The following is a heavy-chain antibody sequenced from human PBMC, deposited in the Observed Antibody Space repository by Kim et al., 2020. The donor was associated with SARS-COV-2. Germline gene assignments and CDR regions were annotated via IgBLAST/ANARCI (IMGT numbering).Heavy chain of an antibody. CDR1: GGSLSGYH. D-gene: IGHD2-2*02. CDR2: INHSGST. Sequence: SETLSLTCAVYGGSLSGYHLTWIRQAPGKGLEWIGEINHSGSTNCNPSLKSRVTISLDGSKNQFSVNLRSVTAADTAVYYCARGRAGVVPSPILGIGPYFEFYAMDVWGQGTTVTVSS. V-gene: IGHV4-34*01. J-gene: IGHJ6*02. CDR3: ARGRAGVVPSPILGIGPYFEFYAMDV.